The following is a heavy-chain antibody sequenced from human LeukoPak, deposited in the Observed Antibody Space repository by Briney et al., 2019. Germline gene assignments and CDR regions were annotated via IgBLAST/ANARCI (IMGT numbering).Heavy chain of an antibody. CDR2: IIPIFGTA. V-gene: IGHV1-69*13. CDR3: AGVISPLITIFGDYYMDV. J-gene: IGHJ6*03. D-gene: IGHD3-3*01. CDR1: GGTFSSYA. Sequence: ASVKVSCKASGGTFSSYAISWVRQAPGQGLEWMGGIIPIFGTANYAQKFQGRVTITADESTSTAYMELSSLRSEDTAVYYCAGVISPLITIFGDYYMDVWGKGTTVTVSS.